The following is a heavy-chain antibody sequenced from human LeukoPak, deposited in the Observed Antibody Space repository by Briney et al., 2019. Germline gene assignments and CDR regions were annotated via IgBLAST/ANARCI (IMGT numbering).Heavy chain of an antibody. Sequence: PSGTLSLTCAVSGGSTSSSNWWSWVRQPPGKGLEWIGEIYHSGSTNYNPSLKSRVTISVDKSKNQFSLKLSSVTAADTAVYYCARGGYYDFWSGSHAEYFQHWGQGTLVTVSS. V-gene: IGHV4-4*02. CDR1: GGSTSSSNW. CDR3: ARGGYYDFWSGSHAEYFQH. CDR2: IYHSGST. J-gene: IGHJ1*01. D-gene: IGHD3-3*01.